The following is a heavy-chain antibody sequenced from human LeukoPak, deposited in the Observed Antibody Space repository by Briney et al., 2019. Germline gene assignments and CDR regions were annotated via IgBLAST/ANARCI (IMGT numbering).Heavy chain of an antibody. D-gene: IGHD4-17*01. CDR2: INHSGST. V-gene: IGHV4-34*01. CDR3: AGPPDYGDKWFDP. CDR1: GGSFSGYY. J-gene: IGHJ5*02. Sequence: PSETLSLTCAVYGGSFSGYYWSWIRQPPGKGLEWIGEINHSGSTNYNPSLKSRVTISVDTSKNQFSLKLSSVTAADTAVYYCAGPPDYGDKWFDPWGQGTLVTVSS.